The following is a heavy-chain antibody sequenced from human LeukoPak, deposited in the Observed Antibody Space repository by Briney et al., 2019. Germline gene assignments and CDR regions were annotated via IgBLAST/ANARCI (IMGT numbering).Heavy chain of an antibody. CDR3: ARSAIGGYCSSTSCYLAPFDY. D-gene: IGHD2-2*01. CDR2: ISDSGGRT. J-gene: IGHJ4*02. Sequence: PGGSLRLSCAVSGITLTNYGMSWVRQAPGKGLEWVAGISDSGGRTNYADSVKGRFTISRDNPKNTLYLQMNSLRAEDTAVYYCARSAIGGYCSSTSCYLAPFDYWGQGTLVTVSS. CDR1: GITLTNYG. V-gene: IGHV3-23*01.